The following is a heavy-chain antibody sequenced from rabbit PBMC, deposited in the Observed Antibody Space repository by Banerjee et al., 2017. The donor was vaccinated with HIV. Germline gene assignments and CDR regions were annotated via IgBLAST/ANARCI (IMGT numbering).Heavy chain of an antibody. V-gene: IGHV1S40*01. CDR2: IDGGVSGNT. CDR3: ARGAGDSGWGGDL. Sequence: QSLEESGGDLVKPGASLTLSCKASGFTLSSYYMCWVRQAPGKGLDWIACIDGGVSGNTYYANWAKGRFTISKTSSTTVTLQMTSLTAADTATYFCARGAGDSGWGGDLWGQGTLVTVS. J-gene: IGHJ3*01. D-gene: IGHD4-1*01. CDR1: GFTLSSYY.